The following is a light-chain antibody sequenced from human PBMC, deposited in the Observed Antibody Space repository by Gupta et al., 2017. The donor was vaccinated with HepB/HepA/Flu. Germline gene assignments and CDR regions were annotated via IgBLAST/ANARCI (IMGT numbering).Light chain of an antibody. V-gene: IGLV1-51*02. Sequence: QSVLTQPPSVSAAPGQKVTFSCSGSSSNIGNNYVSWYQQLPGTAPKLLMYQNNKRPSGIPDRFSGSKSDTSATRGINGLQTGDEADYYCGTWDSSLSVWVFGAGTKLTVL. CDR2: QNN. CDR1: SSNIGNNY. J-gene: IGLJ3*02. CDR3: GTWDSSLSVWV.